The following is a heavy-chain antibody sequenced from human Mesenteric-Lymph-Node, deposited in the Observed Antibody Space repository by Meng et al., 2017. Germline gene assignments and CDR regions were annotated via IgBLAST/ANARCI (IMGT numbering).Heavy chain of an antibody. Sequence: VQLRESGPGLVKPSETLSLTCAVYGGSFSGYYWSWIRQPPGKGLEWIGEINHSGSTNYNPSLKSRVTISVDTSKNQFSLKLSSVTAADTAVYYCARRYGASAYNWFDPWGQGTLVTVSS. V-gene: IGHV4-34*01. CDR3: ARRYGASAYNWFDP. CDR2: INHSGST. CDR1: GGSFSGYY. J-gene: IGHJ5*02. D-gene: IGHD4-17*01.